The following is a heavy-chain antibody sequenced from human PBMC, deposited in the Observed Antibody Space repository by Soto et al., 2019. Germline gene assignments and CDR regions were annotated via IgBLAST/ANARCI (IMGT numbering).Heavy chain of an antibody. V-gene: IGHV1-8*01. J-gene: IGHJ4*02. CDR1: GYTLTSYD. CDR3: ARVIRSGWYNFDY. Sequence: GASVKVSCKASGYTLTSYDINWVRQATGQGLEWMGWMNPNSGNTGYAQKFQGRVTMTRNTSISTAYMELSSLRSEDTAVYYCARVIRSGWYNFDYWAQGTLVTISS. CDR2: MNPNSGNT. D-gene: IGHD6-19*01.